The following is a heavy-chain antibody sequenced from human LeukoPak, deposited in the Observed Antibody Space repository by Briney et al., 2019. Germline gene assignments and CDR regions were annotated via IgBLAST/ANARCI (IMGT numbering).Heavy chain of an antibody. CDR1: GGSVSSSSYC. J-gene: IGHJ4*02. D-gene: IGHD7-27*01. CDR3: AGSKWGSVMQLDY. Sequence: SETLSLTCTVSGGSVSSSSYCWGWIRQSPGKGLEWIGSIFYSGSTYYSSSLRSRVTTSVDTSKNQFSLKLSSVTAADTAVYYCAGSKWGSVMQLDYWGQGTLVTVSS. CDR2: IFYSGST. V-gene: IGHV4-39*01.